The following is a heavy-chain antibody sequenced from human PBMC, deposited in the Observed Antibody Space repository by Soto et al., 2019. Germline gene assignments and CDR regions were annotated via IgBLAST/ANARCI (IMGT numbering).Heavy chain of an antibody. Sequence: QVQLVESGGGVVQPGRSLRLSCAASGFTFSSYGMHWVRQAPGKGLEWVAVISYDGSNKYYADSVKGRFTISRDNSKNTLYLQMNSLRAEDTAVYYCAKDHGIAVAGFDYWGQGTLVTVSS. J-gene: IGHJ4*02. CDR3: AKDHGIAVAGFDY. CDR1: GFTFSSYG. CDR2: ISYDGSNK. V-gene: IGHV3-30*18. D-gene: IGHD6-19*01.